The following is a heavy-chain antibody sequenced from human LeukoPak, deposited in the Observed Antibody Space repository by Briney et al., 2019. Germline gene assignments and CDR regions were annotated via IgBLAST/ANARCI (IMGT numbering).Heavy chain of an antibody. D-gene: IGHD3-10*01. CDR1: GFTFSSYA. J-gene: IGHJ6*02. V-gene: IGHV3-23*01. CDR3: AKAKYYGSSLLDV. CDR2: ISGSGGST. Sequence: GGSLRLSCAAPGFTFSSYAMSWVRQAPGKGLEWVSAISGSGGSTYYADSVKGRFTISRDNSKNTLYLQMNSLRAEDTAVYYCAKAKYYGSSLLDVWGQGTTVTVSS.